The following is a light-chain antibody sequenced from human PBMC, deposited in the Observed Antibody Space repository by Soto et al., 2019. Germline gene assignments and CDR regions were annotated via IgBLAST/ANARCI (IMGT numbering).Light chain of an antibody. CDR1: QSLLHSNGYNY. V-gene: IGKV2-28*01. CDR3: MQALQTSWT. Sequence: DIVMTQSPLSLPVTPGEPASISCKSSQSLLHSNGYNYLDWFLQKPGQSPQLLIFLGSNRASGVPDRFSGSGSGTDFTLKIGRVEAEDVGVYYCMQALQTSWTFGQGTKVEI. J-gene: IGKJ1*01. CDR2: LGS.